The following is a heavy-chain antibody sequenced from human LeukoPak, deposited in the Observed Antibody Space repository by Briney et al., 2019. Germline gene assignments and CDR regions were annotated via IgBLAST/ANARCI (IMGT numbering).Heavy chain of an antibody. CDR2: IYSGGST. D-gene: IGHD3-3*01. V-gene: IGHV3-53*01. CDR1: GFTFSSYS. Sequence: GSLXLXCAASGFTFSSYSMNWVRQAPGKGLEWXSVIYSGGSTYYADSVKGRFTISRDNSKNTLYLQMNSLRAEDTAVYYCARGERHYDFWSGYSSGGYYYMDVWGKGTTVTVSS. J-gene: IGHJ6*03. CDR3: ARGERHYDFWSGYSSGGYYYMDV.